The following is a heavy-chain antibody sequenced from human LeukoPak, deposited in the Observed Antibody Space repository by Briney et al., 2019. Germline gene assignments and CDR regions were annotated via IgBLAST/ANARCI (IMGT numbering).Heavy chain of an antibody. CDR1: GFTFSSYW. CDR2: ISSRGCTI. V-gene: IGHV3-48*01. D-gene: IGHD3-22*01. Sequence: GGSLRLSCAAFGFTFSSYWMHWVRQAPGKGLGWISYISSRGCTIFHADSVKGRFTISRDNSKNTLYLQMNSLRTEDTAIYYCAKEDVVVITIRYFQHWGQGTLVTVSS. J-gene: IGHJ1*01. CDR3: AKEDVVVITIRYFQH.